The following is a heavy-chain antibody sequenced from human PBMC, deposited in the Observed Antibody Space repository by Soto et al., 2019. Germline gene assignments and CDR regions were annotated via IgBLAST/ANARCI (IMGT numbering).Heavy chain of an antibody. V-gene: IGHV3-23*01. CDR2: ISGSGSDR. Sequence: EVQVLESGGGLVEPGGSLRLSCVGSGFTFSTYAMNWVRRAPGKGLEWVSGISGSGSDRYYADSVRGRFIISRDNSNNTLNLQMDSLRAVDPAIYYCTKTPRSFYYYMDVWGKGTTVTVSS. J-gene: IGHJ6*03. CDR1: GFTFSTYA. D-gene: IGHD3-3*01. CDR3: TKTPRSFYYYMDV.